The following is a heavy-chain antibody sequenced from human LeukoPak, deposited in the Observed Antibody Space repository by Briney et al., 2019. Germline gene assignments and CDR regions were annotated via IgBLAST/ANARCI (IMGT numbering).Heavy chain of an antibody. CDR2: ISAYNGNT. V-gene: IGHV1-18*01. Sequence: AASVKVFCKASGYTFTSYGISWVRQAPGQGLEWMGWISAYNGNTNYAQKLRGRVTMTTDTSASTAYMELRSLRSDDTAVYYCARTVGSSGRWYYFDYWGQGTLVTVSS. D-gene: IGHD6-19*01. CDR1: GYTFTSYG. J-gene: IGHJ4*02. CDR3: ARTVGSSGRWYYFDY.